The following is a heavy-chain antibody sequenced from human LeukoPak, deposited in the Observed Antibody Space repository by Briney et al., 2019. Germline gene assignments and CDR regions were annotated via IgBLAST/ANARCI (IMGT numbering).Heavy chain of an antibody. J-gene: IGHJ4*02. D-gene: IGHD6-13*01. CDR3: ARLEQQLYFDY. CDR1: GGSITSYY. Sequence: ASETLSLTCTVSGGSITSYYWSWIRQPPGKGLEWIGYIYYSGSTNYNPSLKSRVTISVDTSKNQFSLKLSSVTAADTAVYYCARLEQQLYFDYWGQGTLVTVSS. V-gene: IGHV4-59*01. CDR2: IYYSGST.